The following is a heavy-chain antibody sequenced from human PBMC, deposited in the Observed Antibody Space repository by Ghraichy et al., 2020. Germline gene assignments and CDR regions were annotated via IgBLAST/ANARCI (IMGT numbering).Heavy chain of an antibody. CDR1: GGSFSGYS. J-gene: IGHJ4*02. V-gene: IGHV4-34*01. D-gene: IGHD3-22*01. CDR3: ARHLYYDSSGYPVFDY. Sequence: SQTLSLTCDVYGGSFSGYSWSSIRPPPGKGLEWIGEINHSGSTNYNPSLKSRVSISMDTSKNQVSLKLSSVTAADTAVYYCARHLYYDSSGYPVFDYWGQGALVTVSS. CDR2: INHSGST.